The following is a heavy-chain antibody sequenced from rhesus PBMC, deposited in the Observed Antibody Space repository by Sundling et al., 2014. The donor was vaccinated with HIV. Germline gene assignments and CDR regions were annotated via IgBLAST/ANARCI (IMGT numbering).Heavy chain of an antibody. V-gene: IGHV3-136*01. CDR1: GFTFSSSD. D-gene: IGHD3-3*01. CDR3: TRAYNNYFDY. Sequence: EVQLVESGGGLVQPGGSLRLSCAASGFTFSSSDMSWVRQAPGKGLEWVSSISSSSVYIYYADSVKGRFTISRDNAKNSLSLQMNSLRVEDTAVYYCTRAYNNYFDYWGQGVLVTVS. J-gene: IGHJ4*01. CDR2: ISSSSVYI.